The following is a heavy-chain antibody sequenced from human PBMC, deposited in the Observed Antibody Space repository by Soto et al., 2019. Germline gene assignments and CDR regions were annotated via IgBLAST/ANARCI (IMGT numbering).Heavy chain of an antibody. CDR3: ASTKRWLAFDY. D-gene: IGHD6-19*01. CDR2: FYDSGST. Sequence: SETLSLTCTVFGYSISSYYWTWIRQPPGKRLEYIGCFYDSGSTNYNPSLKSRVTISVDTSKNQFSLRVNSVSAADTAVYYCASTKRWLAFDYWGQGALVTVS. V-gene: IGHV4-59*01. CDR1: GYSISSYY. J-gene: IGHJ4*02.